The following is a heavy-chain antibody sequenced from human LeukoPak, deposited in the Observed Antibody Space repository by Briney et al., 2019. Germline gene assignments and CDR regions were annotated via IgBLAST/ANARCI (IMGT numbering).Heavy chain of an antibody. Sequence: SGPTLVKPTQTLTLTCSFSGFSLSTSGVGVGWIRLSPGKALEWLALIYWDDDKRYSPSLKSRLTITKDTSKNQVVLTMTNMDPVDTATYFCARGRSGSSDFDYWGQGTLVTVSS. CDR3: ARGRSGSSDFDY. J-gene: IGHJ4*02. CDR2: IYWDDDK. V-gene: IGHV2-5*02. CDR1: GFSLSTSGVG. D-gene: IGHD6-6*01.